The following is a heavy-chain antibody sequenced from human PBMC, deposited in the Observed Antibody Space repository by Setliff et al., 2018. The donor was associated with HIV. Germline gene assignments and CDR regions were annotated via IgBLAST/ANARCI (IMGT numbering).Heavy chain of an antibody. J-gene: IGHJ4*02. V-gene: IGHV4-4*07. Sequence: SETLSLTCTVSGGSISAYYWSWIRQPAGKGLEYIGRIFAGGSTNYNPSLRSRVTISINTSKNQFSLELSSVTAADTAVYYCARSMGAFDYWGPGALATVSS. CDR3: ARSMGAFDY. CDR2: IFAGGST. D-gene: IGHD1-26*01. CDR1: GGSISAYY.